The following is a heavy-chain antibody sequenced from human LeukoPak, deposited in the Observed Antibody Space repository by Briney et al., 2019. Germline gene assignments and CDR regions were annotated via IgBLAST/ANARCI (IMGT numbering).Heavy chain of an antibody. Sequence: ASVKVSCTASGYTFTGYYMHWVRQAPGQGLEWMGWINPNSGGTNYAQKFQGRVTMTRDTSISTAYMELSRLRSDDTAVYYCARVLYDILTGSYGMDVWGQGTTVTVSS. CDR2: INPNSGGT. D-gene: IGHD3-9*01. V-gene: IGHV1-2*02. CDR3: ARVLYDILTGSYGMDV. CDR1: GYTFTGYY. J-gene: IGHJ6*02.